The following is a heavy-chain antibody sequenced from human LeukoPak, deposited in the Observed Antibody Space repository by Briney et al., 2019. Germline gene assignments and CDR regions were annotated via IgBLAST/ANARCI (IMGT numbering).Heavy chain of an antibody. CDR1: GYTFTSYG. CDR3: ARGVGVTMVRGVIILDY. D-gene: IGHD3-10*01. J-gene: IGHJ4*02. V-gene: IGHV1-18*01. Sequence: ASVKVSCKASGYTFTSYGISWVRQAPGQGLEWMGWISAYNGNTNYAQKLQGRVTMTTDTSTSTAYMELRSLRSDDTAVYYCARGVGVTMVRGVIILDYWGQGTLVTVSS. CDR2: ISAYNGNT.